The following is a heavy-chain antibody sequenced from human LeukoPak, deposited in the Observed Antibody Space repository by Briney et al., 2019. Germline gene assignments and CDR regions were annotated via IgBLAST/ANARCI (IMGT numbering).Heavy chain of an antibody. J-gene: IGHJ4*02. Sequence: GGSLRLSCAASGFTFSSYGMHWVRQAPGKGLEWVAVISYDGSNKYYADSVKGRFTISRDNSKNTLYLQMNSLRAEDTAVYYCAKDGGGGYKDYWGQGTLVTVSS. V-gene: IGHV3-30*18. D-gene: IGHD5-24*01. CDR1: GFTFSSYG. CDR2: ISYDGSNK. CDR3: AKDGGGGYKDY.